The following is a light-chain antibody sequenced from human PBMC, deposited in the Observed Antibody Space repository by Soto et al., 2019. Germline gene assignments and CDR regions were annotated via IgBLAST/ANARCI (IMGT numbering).Light chain of an antibody. CDR1: QSISSY. V-gene: IGKV1-39*01. CDR3: QQRYSTPLT. Sequence: DIQMTQSPSSLSASVGDRVTITCRASQSISSYLNWYQQKPGKAPKLLIYAASSLPSGVPSRFSGSGSGTDFTLTISSLQPEDFATYYCQQRYSTPLTFGQGTKLEIK. J-gene: IGKJ2*01. CDR2: AAS.